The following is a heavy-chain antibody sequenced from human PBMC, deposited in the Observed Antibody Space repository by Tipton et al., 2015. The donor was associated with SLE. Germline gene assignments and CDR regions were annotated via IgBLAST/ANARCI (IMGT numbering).Heavy chain of an antibody. CDR2: IYYSGST. Sequence: TLSLTCTVSGGSISNYFWSWIRQPPGKGLEWIGYIYYSGSTNYNPSLKSRVTISVDTSKNQFSLKLSSVTAADTAVYYCARELDTAMVLGGGQGTLVTVSS. J-gene: IGHJ4*02. D-gene: IGHD5-18*01. V-gene: IGHV4-59*12. CDR3: ARELDTAMVLG. CDR1: GGSISNYF.